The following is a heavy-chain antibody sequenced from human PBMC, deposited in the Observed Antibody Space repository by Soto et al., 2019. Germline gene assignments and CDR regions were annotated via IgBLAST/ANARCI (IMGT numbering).Heavy chain of an antibody. Sequence: GGSLRLSCAASGFTLIRYTMNWVRQAPGKGLEWVSCISSGSDYIYYADSVKGRFTISRDNAKNSLYLQMNSLRAEDTAVYYFARDFVVRLGRFDYWGQGSLVTVSS. CDR1: GFTLIRYT. J-gene: IGHJ4*02. CDR3: ARDFVVRLGRFDY. D-gene: IGHD3-10*01. CDR2: ISSGSDYI. V-gene: IGHV3-21*01.